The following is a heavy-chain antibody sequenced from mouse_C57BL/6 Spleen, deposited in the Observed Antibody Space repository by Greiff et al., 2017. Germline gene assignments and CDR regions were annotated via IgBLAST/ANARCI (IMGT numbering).Heavy chain of an antibody. CDR3: AIYDGYYPYYFDY. Sequence: QVQLQQSGAELARPGASVKLSCKASGYTFTSYGISWVKQRTGQGLEWIGEIYPRSGNTYYNEKFKGKATLTADKSSSTAYMELRSLTSEYSAVYFCAIYDGYYPYYFDYWGQVTTLTVSS. CDR1: GYTFTSYG. J-gene: IGHJ2*01. D-gene: IGHD2-3*01. V-gene: IGHV1-81*01. CDR2: IYPRSGNT.